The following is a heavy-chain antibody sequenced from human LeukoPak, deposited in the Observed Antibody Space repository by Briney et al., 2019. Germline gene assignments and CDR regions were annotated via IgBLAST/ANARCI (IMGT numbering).Heavy chain of an antibody. CDR1: GYTLTELS. D-gene: IGHD6-6*01. V-gene: IGHV1-8*01. CDR2: MNPNSGNT. J-gene: IGHJ4*02. Sequence: GASVKVSCKVSGYTLTELSMHWVRQATGQGLEWMGWMNPNSGNTGYAQKFQGRVTMTRNTSISTAYMELSSLRSEDTAVYYCAVYSSSSVPFDYWGQGTLVTVSS. CDR3: AVYSSSSVPFDY.